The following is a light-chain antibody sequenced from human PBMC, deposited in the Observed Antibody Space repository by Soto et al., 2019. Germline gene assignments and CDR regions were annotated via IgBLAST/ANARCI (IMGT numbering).Light chain of an antibody. CDR2: DVT. V-gene: IGLV2-14*03. CDR3: TSYTTSSPYLV. Sequence: QSVQTQPASVSGSPGQSITISCTGTSSDVGGYNYVSWYQHHPGKAPKLMIYDVTNRPSGVSNRFSGSKSGNTASLTISGLQAEDEADYYCTSYTTSSPYLVFGGGTKVTVL. J-gene: IGLJ3*02. CDR1: SSDVGGYNY.